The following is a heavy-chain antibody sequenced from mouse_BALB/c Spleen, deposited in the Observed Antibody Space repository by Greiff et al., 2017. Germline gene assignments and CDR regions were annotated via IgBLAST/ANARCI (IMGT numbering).Heavy chain of an antibody. J-gene: IGHJ4*01. D-gene: IGHD1-1*01. CDR3: NVITTVVATNYYAMDY. Sequence: VQLQQSGAELVRSGASVKLSCTASGFNIKDYYMHWVKQRPEQGLGWIGWIDPENGDTEYAPKFQGKATMTADTSSNTAYLQLSSLTSEDTAVYYCNVITTVVATNYYAMDYWGQGTSVTVSS. V-gene: IGHV14-4*02. CDR1: GFNIKDYY. CDR2: IDPENGDT.